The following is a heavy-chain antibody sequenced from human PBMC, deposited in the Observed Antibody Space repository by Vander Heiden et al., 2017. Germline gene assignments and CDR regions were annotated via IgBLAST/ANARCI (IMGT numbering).Heavy chain of an antibody. Sequence: QVQLVESGGGVVQPGRSLRLSCAASGFTFSSYGMHWVRQAPGKGLEWVAVISYDGSNKYYADSVKGRFTISRDNSKNTLYLQMNSLRAEDTAVYYCAKGGEFGVVILNFDYWGQGTLVTVSS. J-gene: IGHJ4*02. V-gene: IGHV3-30*18. CDR3: AKGGEFGVVILNFDY. D-gene: IGHD3-3*01. CDR2: ISYDGSNK. CDR1: GFTFSSYG.